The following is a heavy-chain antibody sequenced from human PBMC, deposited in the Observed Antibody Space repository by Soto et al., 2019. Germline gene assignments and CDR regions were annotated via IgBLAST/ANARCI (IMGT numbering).Heavy chain of an antibody. D-gene: IGHD6-6*01. CDR3: ARAVSIAARPYYFDY. Sequence: QVQLVQSGAEVKKPGSSVKVSCKASGGTFSSYAISWVRQAPGQGLEWMGGIIPIFGTANYAQKFQGRVTITADKSTSTAYMELSSLRSADTAVYYCARAVSIAARPYYFDYWGQGTLVTVSS. V-gene: IGHV1-69*06. CDR1: GGTFSSYA. CDR2: IIPIFGTA. J-gene: IGHJ4*02.